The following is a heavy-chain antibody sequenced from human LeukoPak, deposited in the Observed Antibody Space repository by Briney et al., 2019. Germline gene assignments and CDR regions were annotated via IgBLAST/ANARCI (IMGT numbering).Heavy chain of an antibody. CDR1: GSTFSSYA. CDR2: ISGSGGST. J-gene: IGHJ4*02. Sequence: GGSLRLSCAASGSTFSSYAMSWVRQAPGKGLEWVSAISGSGGSTYYADSVKGRFTISRDNSKNTLYLQMNSLRAEDTAVYYCAKLNHDYGDYVGYFDYWGQGTLVTVSS. CDR3: AKLNHDYGDYVGYFDY. D-gene: IGHD4-17*01. V-gene: IGHV3-23*01.